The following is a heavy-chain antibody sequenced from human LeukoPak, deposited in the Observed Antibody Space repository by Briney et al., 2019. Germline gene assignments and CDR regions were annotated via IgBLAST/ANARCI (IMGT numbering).Heavy chain of an antibody. J-gene: IGHJ3*02. V-gene: IGHV3-30*04. CDR2: ISYDENDK. CDR3: ARVKSGGWSQLDAFDI. Sequence: GGSLRLSCAASGFTFSIYAMHWVRQAPGKGLEWVAVISYDENDKYYADSVKGRFTISRGNSKNTLYLQMNSLRTEDTAVYYCARVKSGGWSQLDAFDIWGQGTVVTVSS. D-gene: IGHD6-19*01. CDR1: GFTFSIYA.